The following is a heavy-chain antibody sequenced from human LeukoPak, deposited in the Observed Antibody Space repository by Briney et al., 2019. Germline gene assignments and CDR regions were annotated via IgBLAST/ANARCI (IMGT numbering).Heavy chain of an antibody. Sequence: GESLKISCKGSGYSFTSYWIGWVRQMPGKGLEWMGIIYPGDSDTRYSPSFQGQVTISADKSIGTAYLQWSSLKASDTAMYYCASPKEGGGGYCSGGSCYTSTNAFDIWGQGTMVTVSS. D-gene: IGHD2-15*01. CDR3: ASPKEGGGGYCSGGSCYTSTNAFDI. J-gene: IGHJ3*02. CDR1: GYSFTSYW. CDR2: IYPGDSDT. V-gene: IGHV5-51*01.